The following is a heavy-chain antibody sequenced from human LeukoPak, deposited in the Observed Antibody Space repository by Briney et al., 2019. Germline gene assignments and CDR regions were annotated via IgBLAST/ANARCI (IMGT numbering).Heavy chain of an antibody. CDR2: INSDGSST. CDR1: GFTFSSYW. J-gene: IGHJ4*02. V-gene: IGHV3-74*01. Sequence: PGGSLRLSCAASGFTFSSYWMHWVRQAPGKGLVWVSRINSDGSSTSYADSVKGRFTISRDNAKNTLYLQMNSLRAEDTAVYYCAIHTYYYDSSGYKLLDYWGQGTLVTVSS. CDR3: AIHTYYYDSSGYKLLDY. D-gene: IGHD3-22*01.